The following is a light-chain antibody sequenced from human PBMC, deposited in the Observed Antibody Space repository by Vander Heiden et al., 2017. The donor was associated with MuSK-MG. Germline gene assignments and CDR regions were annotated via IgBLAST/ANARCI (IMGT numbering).Light chain of an antibody. CDR3: QQDNSFTWT. CDR1: QSISSW. V-gene: IGKV1-5*03. Sequence: DIQMTQSPSTLSASVGDRVTITCRASQSISSWLAWYQQKPGKAPKLLIYKASSLESGVPSRFSGSGSGTEFTLTISSLQPDDFATYYCQQDNSFTWTFGQGTTVEIK. CDR2: KAS. J-gene: IGKJ1*01.